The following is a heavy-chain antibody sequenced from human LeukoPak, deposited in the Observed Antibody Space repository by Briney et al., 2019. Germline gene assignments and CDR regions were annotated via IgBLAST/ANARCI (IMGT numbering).Heavy chain of an antibody. CDR1: GFTFDDYA. V-gene: IGHV3-9*01. Sequence: GRSLRLSCAASGFTFDDYAMHWVRQAPGKGLEWVSGITWNSGSIGYADSVKGRFTISRHNAKNSLYLQMNSLRAEDTALYYCAKGPWEGGIDYWGRGTLVTVSS. CDR3: AKGPWEGGIDY. J-gene: IGHJ4*02. CDR2: ITWNSGSI. D-gene: IGHD1-26*01.